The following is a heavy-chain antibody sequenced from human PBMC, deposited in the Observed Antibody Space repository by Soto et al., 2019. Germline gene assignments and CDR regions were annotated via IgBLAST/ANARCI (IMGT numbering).Heavy chain of an antibody. D-gene: IGHD3-22*01. V-gene: IGHV3-23*01. CDR2: IRGSGGST. CDR3: ARVRRDYYDSSGYYDAFDI. J-gene: IGHJ3*02. CDR1: GFTFSSYA. Sequence: PGGSLRLSSAASGFTFSSYAMSWVRQAPRKGLEWVSAIRGSGGSTYYADSVKGRFTISRDNSKNTLYLQMNSLRAEDTAVYYCARVRRDYYDSSGYYDAFDIWGQGTMVTVSS.